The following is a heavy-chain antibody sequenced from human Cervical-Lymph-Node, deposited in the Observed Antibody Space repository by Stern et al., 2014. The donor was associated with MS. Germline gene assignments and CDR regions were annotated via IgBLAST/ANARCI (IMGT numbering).Heavy chain of an antibody. CDR1: GYTFTYRY. J-gene: IGHJ4*02. CDR3: ASTIAAAGPYFDY. D-gene: IGHD6-13*01. Sequence: QVQLVQSGAEVKKTGSSVKVSCKASGYTFTYRYLHWVRQAPGQALEWMGWITPFNGNTNYAQKFQDRVTITRDRSMSTAYMELSSLRSEDTAMYYCASTIAAAGPYFDYWGQGTLVTVYS. V-gene: IGHV1-45*02. CDR2: ITPFNGNT.